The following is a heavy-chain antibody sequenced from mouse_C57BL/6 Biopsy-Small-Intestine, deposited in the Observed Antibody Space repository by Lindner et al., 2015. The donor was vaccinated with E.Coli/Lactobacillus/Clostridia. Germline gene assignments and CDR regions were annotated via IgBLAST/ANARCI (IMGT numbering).Heavy chain of an antibody. V-gene: IGHV1-82*01. Sequence: VQLQESGPELVKPGASVKISCKASGYAFDRSWMNWVKRRPGKGLEWIGRIYPGDGDTNYSGKFKGKATLTADKSSSIVYMQLSSLTSEDSAVYFCARRPSDYDYDGWFVYWGQGTLVTVSA. CDR3: ARRPSDYDYDGWFVY. J-gene: IGHJ3*01. CDR2: IYPGDGDT. D-gene: IGHD2-4*01. CDR1: GYAFDRSW.